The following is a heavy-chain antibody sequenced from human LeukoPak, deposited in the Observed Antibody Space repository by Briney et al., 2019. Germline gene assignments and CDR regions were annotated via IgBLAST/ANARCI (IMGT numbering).Heavy chain of an antibody. J-gene: IGHJ3*01. CDR3: ARGHIGVAAHDDAFDL. CDR2: ISGRGGRT. D-gene: IGHD6-19*01. V-gene: IGHV3-23*01. Sequence: GGSLRLSCAASGFTFSSSGMTWVRQAPGKGLEWVSGISGRGGRTSYADSVKVRFTISRDTSKSTLYLQMISLRAEDTAIYYCARGHIGVAAHDDAFDLWGQGTMVTVSS. CDR1: GFTFSSSG.